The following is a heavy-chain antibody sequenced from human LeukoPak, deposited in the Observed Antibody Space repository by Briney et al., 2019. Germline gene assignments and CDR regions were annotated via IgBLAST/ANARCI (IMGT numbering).Heavy chain of an antibody. J-gene: IGHJ4*02. D-gene: IGHD2-2*01. CDR2: IIPIFGTA. CDR3: ARDRGYCSSTRCSKLFDY. V-gene: IGHV1-69*13. Sequence: ASVKVSCKASGGTFSRYAISWVRLAPGQGLEWMGGIIPIFGTANSAQKFQGRVTITSDESTSTAYMELRSLKSEDTAVHYCARDRGYCSSTRCSKLFDYWGQGTLVTVSS. CDR1: GGTFSRYA.